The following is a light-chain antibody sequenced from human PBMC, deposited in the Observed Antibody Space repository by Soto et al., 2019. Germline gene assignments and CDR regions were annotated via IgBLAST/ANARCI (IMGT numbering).Light chain of an antibody. CDR3: SSYAGRDNIGV. V-gene: IGLV2-8*01. CDR2: DVS. J-gene: IGLJ1*01. Sequence: QSALTQPPSASGSPGQSVTISCTGTSSDVGGYNYVSWYQQHPGKAPKLMIYDVSKRPTGVPYLFSGSKSGNTASLTVSGIQAEDEYDYYCSSYAGRDNIGVFGTGTKLTV. CDR1: SSDVGGYNY.